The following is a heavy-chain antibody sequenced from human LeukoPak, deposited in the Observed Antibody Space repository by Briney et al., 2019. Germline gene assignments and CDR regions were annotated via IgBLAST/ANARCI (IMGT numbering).Heavy chain of an antibody. J-gene: IGHJ3*02. CDR2: IYHSGST. CDR3: ARGPGYCSGGSCQDAFDI. Sequence: GSLRLSCAASGFTFSSYAMHWVRQPPGKGLEWIGEIYHSGSTNYNPSLKSRVTISVDKSKNQFSLKLSSVTAADTAVYYCARGPGYCSGGSCQDAFDIWGQGTMVTVSS. CDR1: GFTFSSYA. V-gene: IGHV4-4*02. D-gene: IGHD2-15*01.